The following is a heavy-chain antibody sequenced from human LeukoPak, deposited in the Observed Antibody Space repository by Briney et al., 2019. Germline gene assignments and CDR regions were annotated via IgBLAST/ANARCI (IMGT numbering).Heavy chain of an antibody. Sequence: SENLSLTCAVYGGSFTGYHWNWIRQSPQRGLEWIGEINHRGHPHYNPSLESRLTISVDTSKNQFSLTLKSVTAADTAVYFCARDPTTVVTVPYYFDFWGQGTPVTVSS. CDR3: ARDPTTVVTVPYYFDF. V-gene: IGHV4-34*01. D-gene: IGHD4-23*01. CDR2: INHRGHP. CDR1: GGSFTGYH. J-gene: IGHJ4*02.